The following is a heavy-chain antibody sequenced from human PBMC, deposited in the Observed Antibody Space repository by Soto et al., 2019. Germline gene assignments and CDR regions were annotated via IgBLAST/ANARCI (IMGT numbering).Heavy chain of an antibody. V-gene: IGHV3-33*01. J-gene: IGHJ4*02. CDR3: ATTGPD. CDR2: IWFDGSNK. Sequence: QVQLVESGGGVVQPGRSLRLSCAESGFNFSSYGMHWVRQAPGKGLEWVAVIWFDGSNKFYADSVKGRFTISRDNSKNTGSLQLNRLRDEDSAAYYCATTGPDWGQGTLVTFSS. CDR1: GFNFSSYG.